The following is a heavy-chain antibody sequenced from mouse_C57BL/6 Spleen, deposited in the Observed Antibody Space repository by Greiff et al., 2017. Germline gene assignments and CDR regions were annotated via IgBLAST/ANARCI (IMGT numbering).Heavy chain of an antibody. CDR1: GYTFTSYG. CDR2: IYPRSGNT. CDR3: ARSGDGKDAMDY. D-gene: IGHD2-1*01. Sequence: VKLQESGAELARPGASVKLSCKASGYTFTSYGISWVKQRTGQGLEWIGEIYPRSGNTYSNEKFKGKATLTADKSSSTAYMELRSLTSEDSAVYFCARSGDGKDAMDYWGQGTSVTVSS. J-gene: IGHJ4*01. V-gene: IGHV1-81*01.